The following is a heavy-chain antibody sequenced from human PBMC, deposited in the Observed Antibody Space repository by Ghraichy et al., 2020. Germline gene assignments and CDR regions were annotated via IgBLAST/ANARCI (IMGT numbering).Heavy chain of an antibody. V-gene: IGHV3-7*01. J-gene: IGHJ4*02. CDR1: GFPFSSYW. CDR3: AREEGKPGICTGYYRRHYFDL. D-gene: IGHD3/OR15-3a*01. CDR2: VKQGESEK. Sequence: GGSLRLSCAASGFPFSSYWMSWVRQAPGKGLEWVANVKQGESEKNYGDSVRGRFTISRDNANNSVYLQVSSLRAEDTAVYYCAREEGKPGICTGYYRRHYFDLWGQGTLVTVSS.